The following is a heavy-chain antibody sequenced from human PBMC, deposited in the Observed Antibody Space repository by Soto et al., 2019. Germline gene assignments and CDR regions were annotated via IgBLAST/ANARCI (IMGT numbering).Heavy chain of an antibody. D-gene: IGHD3-10*01. V-gene: IGHV3-23*01. Sequence: DVQLLESGGHLVQPGGSLRLSCAASGFTFSSYAMSWVRQAPGRGLEWVSSVSAGGDRTYYSDSVKGRFTISRDNSNNALFLQMHSLRIEDTALSYCARGDRGGSGSPASYYYSGLDVWGQGTTVTVS. CDR1: GFTFSSYA. J-gene: IGHJ6*02. CDR2: VSAGGDRT. CDR3: ARGDRGGSGSPASYYYSGLDV.